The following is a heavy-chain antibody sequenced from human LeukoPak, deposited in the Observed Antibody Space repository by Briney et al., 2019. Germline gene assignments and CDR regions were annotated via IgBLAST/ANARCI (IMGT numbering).Heavy chain of an antibody. D-gene: IGHD3-22*01. CDR1: GFTFSSYA. CDR3: ATIHYYDSSGSYGPFGDY. V-gene: IGHV3-23*01. J-gene: IGHJ4*02. CDR2: ISGSGGST. Sequence: GGSLRLSCAASGFTFSSYAMGWVRQAPGGGLEWVSAISGSGGSTYYADSVKGRFTISRDNSKNTLYLQMNSLRAEDTAVYYCATIHYYDSSGSYGPFGDYWGQGTLVTVSS.